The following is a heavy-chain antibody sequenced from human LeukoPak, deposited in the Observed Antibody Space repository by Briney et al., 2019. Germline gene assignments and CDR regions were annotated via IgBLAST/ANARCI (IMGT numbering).Heavy chain of an antibody. CDR2: ISGSGAFT. Sequence: PGGSLRLSCAASGIIFSNFIMSWVRQAAGEGLESVSVISGSGAFTYYADSVKGRFTIPRDNSKKALDLQMSSLRAEDTAVYYCAKGHSDYGTGFDCWGQGTLVTVSS. CDR1: GIIFSNFI. J-gene: IGHJ4*02. CDR3: AKGHSDYGTGFDC. V-gene: IGHV3-23*01. D-gene: IGHD4-17*01.